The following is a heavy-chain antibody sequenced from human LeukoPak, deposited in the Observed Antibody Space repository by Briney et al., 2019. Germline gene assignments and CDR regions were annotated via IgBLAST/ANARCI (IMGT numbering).Heavy chain of an antibody. Sequence: SVKVSCKASVATVSSYAINWVRQAPGQGLEWKGGIIPIFGTANYAQKFQGRVTITADESTSTAYMELSSLRSEDTAVYYCARGLNSGSYYVGDYWGQGTLVTVSS. V-gene: IGHV1-69*13. J-gene: IGHJ4*02. D-gene: IGHD1-26*01. CDR2: IIPIFGTA. CDR1: VATVSSYA. CDR3: ARGLNSGSYYVGDY.